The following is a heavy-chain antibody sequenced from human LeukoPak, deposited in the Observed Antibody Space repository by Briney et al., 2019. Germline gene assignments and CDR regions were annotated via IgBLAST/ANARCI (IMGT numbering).Heavy chain of an antibody. CDR2: IKFDGSEK. CDR3: ARDTLG. CDR1: GFTFSNYW. J-gene: IGHJ4*02. D-gene: IGHD2-15*01. V-gene: IGHV3-7*01. Sequence: PGGSLRLSCAASGFTFSNYWMSWVRQAPGKGLEWVANIKFDGSEKYYADSVKGRFTISRGNAKNSLYLQMTSLRAEDTAVYYCARDTLGWGQGTLVTVSS.